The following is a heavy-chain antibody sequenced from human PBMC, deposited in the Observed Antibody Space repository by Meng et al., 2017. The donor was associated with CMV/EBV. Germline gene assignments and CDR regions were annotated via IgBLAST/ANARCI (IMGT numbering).Heavy chain of an antibody. J-gene: IGHJ4*02. Sequence: QVQLQESGPGLVKPSVXXXXXCTVSGGSISSYYWSWIRQPAGKGLEWIGRIYTSGSTNYNPSLKSRVTMSVDTSKNQFSLKLSSVTAADTAVYYCAREERIAAQYFDYWGQGTLFTVSS. CDR3: AREERIAAQYFDY. CDR1: GGSISSYY. CDR2: IYTSGST. V-gene: IGHV4-4*07. D-gene: IGHD6-6*01.